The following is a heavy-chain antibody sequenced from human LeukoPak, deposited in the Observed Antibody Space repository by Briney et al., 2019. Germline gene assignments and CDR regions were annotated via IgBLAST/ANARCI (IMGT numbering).Heavy chain of an antibody. J-gene: IGHJ4*02. V-gene: IGHV4-39*01. CDR2: IYYSGST. CDR1: GGSISSSSYY. CDR3: ARPNLYSYGFSDY. D-gene: IGHD5-18*01. Sequence: PSETLSLTCTVPGGSISSSSYYWGWIRQPPGKGLEWIGSIYYSGSTYYNPSLKSRVTISVDTSKNQFSLKLSSVTAADTAVYYCARPNLYSYGFSDYWGQGTLVTVSS.